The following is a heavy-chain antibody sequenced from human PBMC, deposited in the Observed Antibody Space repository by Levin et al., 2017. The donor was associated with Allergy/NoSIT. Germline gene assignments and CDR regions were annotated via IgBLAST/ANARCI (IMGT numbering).Heavy chain of an antibody. CDR1: GFTFNNYV. CDR2: ITGSGGGT. J-gene: IGHJ4*02. V-gene: IGHV3-23*01. CDR3: ARLRGGWPCYFES. Sequence: GGSLRLSCVASGFTFNNYVMGWVCQAPGRGLEWLSTITGSGGGTYIADSVRGRLSISRDNSKNTLFLEINSPRAKDTAVYYCARLRGGWPCYFESWGQGTLVTVSS. D-gene: IGHD3/OR15-3a*01.